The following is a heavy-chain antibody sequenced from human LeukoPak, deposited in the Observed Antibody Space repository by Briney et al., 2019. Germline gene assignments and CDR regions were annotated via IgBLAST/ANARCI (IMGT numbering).Heavy chain of an antibody. J-gene: IGHJ2*01. D-gene: IGHD7-27*01. V-gene: IGHV3-9*01. CDR1: GFTFDDYA. Sequence: AGGSLRLSCAASGFTFDDYAMHWVRQAPGKGLEWVSGISWNSGSIGYADSVKGRFTISRDNAKNSLYLQMNSLRAEDTALYYCAKVAPPANWANWYFDLWGRGTLVTVSS. CDR3: AKVAPPANWANWYFDL. CDR2: ISWNSGSI.